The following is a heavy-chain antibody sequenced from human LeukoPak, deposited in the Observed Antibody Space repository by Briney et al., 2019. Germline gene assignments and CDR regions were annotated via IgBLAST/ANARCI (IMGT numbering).Heavy chain of an antibody. Sequence: GGSLRLSCAASGFSFKSYAMSWVRQAPGKGLEWVSAINNDGDSTYSADSVKGWFTVSRDNSKNTLYLQMNSLRAEDAAVYYCAQQVGYCSSGNCYFTYWGQGTLVTVSS. D-gene: IGHD2-15*01. CDR2: INNDGDST. CDR1: GFSFKSYA. CDR3: AQQVGYCSSGNCYFTY. V-gene: IGHV3-23*01. J-gene: IGHJ1*01.